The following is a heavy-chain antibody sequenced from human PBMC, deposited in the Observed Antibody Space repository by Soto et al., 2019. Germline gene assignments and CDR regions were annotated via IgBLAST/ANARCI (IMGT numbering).Heavy chain of an antibody. Sequence: ESVKISFKGSGYSFTSYWIGWVRQIPGKGLEWMGIIYPGDSDTRYSPSFQGQVTISADKSISTAYLQWSSLKASDTAMYYCARRGCSSTSCFADYYYYGMDVWGQGTTVTV. D-gene: IGHD2-2*01. J-gene: IGHJ6*02. CDR2: IYPGDSDT. CDR1: GYSFTSYW. CDR3: ARRGCSSTSCFADYYYYGMDV. V-gene: IGHV5-51*01.